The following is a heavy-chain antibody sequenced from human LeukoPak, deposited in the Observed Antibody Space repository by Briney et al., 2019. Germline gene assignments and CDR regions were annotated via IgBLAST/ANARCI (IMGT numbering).Heavy chain of an antibody. CDR1: GGSFSGYY. D-gene: IGHD6-19*01. CDR2: INHSGST. V-gene: IGHV4-34*01. Sequence: SETLSLTCAVYGGSFSGYYWSWIRQPPGKGLKWIGEINHSGSTNYNPSLKSRVTISVDTSKNQFSLKLSSVTAADTAVYYCARGSPYHRGQWPKLYYYYYMDVWGKGTTVTVSS. CDR3: ARGSPYHRGQWPKLYYYYYMDV. J-gene: IGHJ6*03.